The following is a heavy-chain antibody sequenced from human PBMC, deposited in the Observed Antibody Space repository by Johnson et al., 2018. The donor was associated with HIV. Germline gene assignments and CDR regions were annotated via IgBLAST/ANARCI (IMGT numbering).Heavy chain of an antibody. Sequence: QVQLVESGGGVVQPGGPLRLSCVASGFTVSSDYMSWVRQASGKGLEWVAVISYDGSNKYYEDSVKGRFTISRDNSRNTLYLQMNSLRAEDTALYYCARLKEGAFEMWGQGAMVTVSS. CDR2: ISYDGSNK. V-gene: IGHV3-30*03. CDR1: GFTVSSDY. J-gene: IGHJ3*02. CDR3: ARLKEGAFEM.